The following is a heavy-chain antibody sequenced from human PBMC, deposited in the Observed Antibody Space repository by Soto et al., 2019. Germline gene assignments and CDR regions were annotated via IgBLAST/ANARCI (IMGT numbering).Heavy chain of an antibody. CDR3: ARVWMVWGVPLWPGQLKKPDV. D-gene: IGHD3-10*01. CDR2: IHHSGSI. J-gene: IGHJ6*04. V-gene: IGHV4-30-4*08. CDR1: GDSISSDYYH. Sequence: PSETLSLTCTVSGDSISSDYYHWTWIRQSPGKGLEWIGYIHHSGSILYNPSLKSRVTISVDTSKNQFSLHLTSVTAADTAVYYCARVWMVWGVPLWPGQLKKPDVWGKGTTVTVSS.